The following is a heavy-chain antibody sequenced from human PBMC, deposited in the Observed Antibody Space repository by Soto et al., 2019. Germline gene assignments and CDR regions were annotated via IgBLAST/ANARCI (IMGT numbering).Heavy chain of an antibody. CDR3: AGWVRGVTIKEYHGKDV. J-gene: IGHJ6*02. CDR1: GTSTSSGAFY. CDR2: IYYTGSS. D-gene: IGHD3-10*01. Sequence: QVQLQESGPGLVRPSQTLSLTCSVSGTSTSSGAFYWNWIRQHTGKGLEWIGAIYYTGSSNYNPSLKNRVTISLDTSTNQLFLKLSDMTAADTAVYYCAGWVRGVTIKEYHGKDVWGPGTTVNVSS. V-gene: IGHV4-31*03.